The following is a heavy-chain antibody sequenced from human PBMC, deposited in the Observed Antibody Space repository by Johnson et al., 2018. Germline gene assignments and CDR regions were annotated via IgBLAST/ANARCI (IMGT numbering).Heavy chain of an antibody. V-gene: IGHV1-46*01. D-gene: IGHD4-11*01. J-gene: IGHJ5*02. CDR3: ARGSLMTTVTTWFDP. Sequence: YAQKFQGRVTITRDTSTSTCYMELGSLRAEETAVYYCARGSLMTTVTTWFDPWGQGTLVTVSS.